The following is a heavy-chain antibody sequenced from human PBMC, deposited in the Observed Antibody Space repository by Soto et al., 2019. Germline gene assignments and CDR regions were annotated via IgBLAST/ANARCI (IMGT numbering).Heavy chain of an antibody. CDR1: GYTFTGYY. CDR3: ARGECLVDRLASYYGMDG. CDR2: INPNSGGT. J-gene: IGHJ6*02. V-gene: IGHV1-2*04. Sequence: ASVKVSCTASGYTFTGYYMHWVRQAPGQGLEWMGWINPNSGGTNYAQKFQGWVTMTRDTSISTAYMELSRLRSDDTAVYYCARGECLVDRLASYYGMDGWGQGNTVTV. D-gene: IGHD3-3*01.